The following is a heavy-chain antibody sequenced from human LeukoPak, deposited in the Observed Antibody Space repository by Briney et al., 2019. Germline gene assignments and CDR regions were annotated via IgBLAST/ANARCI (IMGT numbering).Heavy chain of an antibody. D-gene: IGHD6-13*01. CDR2: IRFDESHR. CDR1: GFTFSSYG. J-gene: IGHJ4*02. V-gene: IGHV3-33*01. CDR3: ARWDIPTADIDY. Sequence: PGGSLRLTCAASGFTFSSYGMHWVRQAPGKGLEWVAVIRFDESHRYYADSVKGRFTISRDNSKNTLFLQMNSLRAEVTALYYCARWDIPTADIDYWGQGTLVTVSS.